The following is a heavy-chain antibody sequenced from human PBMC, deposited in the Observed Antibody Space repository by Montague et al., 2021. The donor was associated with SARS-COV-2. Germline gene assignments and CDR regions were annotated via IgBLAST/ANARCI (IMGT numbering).Heavy chain of an antibody. J-gene: IGHJ4*02. CDR1: GGSISSSNW. CDR2: IYHSGST. D-gene: IGHD6-19*01. Sequence: ETLSLTCAVSGGSISSSNWWSWVRQPPGKGLEWIGEIYHSGSTNYDPSPKSRVTISVDKSKNQFSLKLSSVTAADTAVYYCARDLFSPYSSGWYADYWGQGTLVTVSS. V-gene: IGHV4-4*02. CDR3: ARDLFSPYSSGWYADY.